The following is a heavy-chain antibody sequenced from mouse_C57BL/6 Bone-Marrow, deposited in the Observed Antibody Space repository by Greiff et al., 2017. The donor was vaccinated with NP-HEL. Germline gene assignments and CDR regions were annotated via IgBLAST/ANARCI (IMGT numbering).Heavy chain of an antibody. D-gene: IGHD2-2*01. CDR3: ASYGYPAWFAY. CDR2: ISDGGSYT. V-gene: IGHV5-4*03. J-gene: IGHJ3*01. CDR1: GFTFSSYA. Sequence: EVMLVESGGGLVKPGGSLKLSCAASGFTFSSYAMSWVRQTPEKRLEWVATISDGGSYTYYPDNVKGRCTISRDNAKNNLYLQMSHLKSEDTAMYYCASYGYPAWFAYWGQGTLVTVSA.